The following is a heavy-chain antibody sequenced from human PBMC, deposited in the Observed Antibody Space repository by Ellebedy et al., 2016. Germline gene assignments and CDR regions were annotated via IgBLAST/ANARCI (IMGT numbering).Heavy chain of an antibody. J-gene: IGHJ2*01. CDR2: IYHSGST. D-gene: IGHD6-13*01. CDR1: GGSISSAGYY. V-gene: IGHV4-31*03. Sequence: LRLSXTVSGGSISSAGYYWTWIRQHPGKGLEWIGYIYHSGSTYYNPSLKSRVIISLDMSKNQLSLKLSSVTAADTAVYYCARDGVECSSNSCSPYWYFDLWGRGTLVTVSS. CDR3: ARDGVECSSNSCSPYWYFDL.